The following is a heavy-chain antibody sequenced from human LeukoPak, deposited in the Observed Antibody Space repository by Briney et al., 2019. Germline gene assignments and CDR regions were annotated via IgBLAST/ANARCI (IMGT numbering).Heavy chain of an antibody. Sequence: PGGSLRLSCAASGFTFSSYAMSWVRQAPGKGLEWVSAISGSGGSTYYADSVKGRFTISRDNSKNTLYLQMNSLRAEDTAVYYCAKANVLLWFGEFIRDYYYYYMDVWGKGTTVTVSS. D-gene: IGHD3-10*01. CDR2: ISGSGGST. CDR3: AKANVLLWFGEFIRDYYYYYMDV. CDR1: GFTFSSYA. J-gene: IGHJ6*03. V-gene: IGHV3-23*01.